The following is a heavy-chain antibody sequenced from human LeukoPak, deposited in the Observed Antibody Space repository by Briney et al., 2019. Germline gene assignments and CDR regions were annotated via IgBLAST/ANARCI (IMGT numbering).Heavy chain of an antibody. Sequence: PSETLSLTCAVSGDSINSRSYYWAWIRQPPGKGLEWIGSIYHSESTYYNPSLKSRVTISLDTSKNQYSLRLSSLTAADTAVYYCARDRLSLGAFDIWGQGTMVTVSS. CDR3: ARDRLSLGAFDI. CDR1: GDSINSRSYY. CDR2: IYHSEST. V-gene: IGHV4-39*07. J-gene: IGHJ3*02. D-gene: IGHD7-27*01.